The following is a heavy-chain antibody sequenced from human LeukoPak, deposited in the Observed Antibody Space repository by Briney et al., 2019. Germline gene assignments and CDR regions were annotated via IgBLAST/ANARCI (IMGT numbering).Heavy chain of an antibody. V-gene: IGHV4-4*07. CDR3: ARATKDIVLMVGYYYYMDV. Sequence: SETLSLTCTVSGGSISSYYWSWIRQPAGKGLEWIGRIYTSGSTNYNPSLKSRVTMSVDTSKNQFSLKLSSVTAADTAVYYCARATKDIVLMVGYYYYMDVWGKGTTVTVSS. CDR2: IYTSGST. J-gene: IGHJ6*03. CDR1: GGSISSYY. D-gene: IGHD2-8*01.